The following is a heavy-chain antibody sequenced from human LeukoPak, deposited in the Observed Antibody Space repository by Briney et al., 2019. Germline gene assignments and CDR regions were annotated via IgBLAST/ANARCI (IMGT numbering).Heavy chain of an antibody. D-gene: IGHD6-13*01. J-gene: IGHJ5*02. Sequence: ASVKVSCKASGYTFTSYDINWVRQATGQGLEWMEWMNPNSGNTGYAQKFQGRVTMTRNTSISTAYMELSSLRSEDTAVYYCARTIAAAGTEWFDPWGQGTLVTVSS. CDR2: MNPNSGNT. CDR1: GYTFTSYD. V-gene: IGHV1-8*01. CDR3: ARTIAAAGTEWFDP.